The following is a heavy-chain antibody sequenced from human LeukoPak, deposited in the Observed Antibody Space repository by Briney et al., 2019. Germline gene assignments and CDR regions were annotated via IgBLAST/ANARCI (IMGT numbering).Heavy chain of an antibody. V-gene: IGHV1-2*02. Sequence: ASVKVSCKASGYISSGYYMHWVRQAPGQGLEWMGRINPNGGGTSYAQKFQGRVTMTRDTSISTAYMELRRLRFDDTAVYYCARAFEGGFDPWGQGTLVTVSS. CDR2: INPNGGGT. CDR3: ARAFEGGFDP. J-gene: IGHJ5*02. CDR1: GYISSGYY.